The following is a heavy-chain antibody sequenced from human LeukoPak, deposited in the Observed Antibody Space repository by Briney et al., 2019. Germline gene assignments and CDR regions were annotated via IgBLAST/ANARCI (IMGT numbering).Heavy chain of an antibody. D-gene: IGHD1-20*01. CDR3: ARVVTGTATFDY. Sequence: GGSLRLSCAASGFTFSDHYMDWVRQAPGKGLEWVGRTRNKANSHTTEYAASVKGRFTISRDDSKNSLYLQMNSLKTEDTAVYCCARVVTGTATFDYWGQGTLVTVSS. J-gene: IGHJ4*02. CDR1: GFTFSDHY. CDR2: TRNKANSHTT. V-gene: IGHV3-72*01.